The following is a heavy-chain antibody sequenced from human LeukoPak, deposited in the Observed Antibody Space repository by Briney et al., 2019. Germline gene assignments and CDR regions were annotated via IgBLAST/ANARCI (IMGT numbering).Heavy chain of an antibody. J-gene: IGHJ5*02. CDR3: AGIRRTYGDFVFPLDP. Sequence: PSETLSLTCAVYGGSFNDYYWSWIRQPPGQGLEWIGEISHTLRATYNASLKSRVVISVDTSRSQLSLSLNSVTAADTAVYYCAGIRRTYGDFVFPLDPWGQGTLVTVSS. CDR1: GGSFNDYY. V-gene: IGHV4-34*01. D-gene: IGHD4-17*01. CDR2: ISHTLRA.